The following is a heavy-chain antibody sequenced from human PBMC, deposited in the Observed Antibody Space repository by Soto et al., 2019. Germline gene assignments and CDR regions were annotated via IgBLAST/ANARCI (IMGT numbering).Heavy chain of an antibody. Sequence: QVQLVQSGAEVKKPGASVKVSCKASGYTFTSYDINWVRQATGQGLEWMGWVNPKSGNGGYAQKFQGRVTMTRDSSTNTAYMELSSLTSEDTAVYYCATIGEPCHYYGMDVWGQGTPVTVS. CDR3: ATIGEPCHYYGMDV. CDR1: GYTFTSYD. V-gene: IGHV1-8*01. CDR2: VNPKSGNG. J-gene: IGHJ6*02. D-gene: IGHD3-3*01.